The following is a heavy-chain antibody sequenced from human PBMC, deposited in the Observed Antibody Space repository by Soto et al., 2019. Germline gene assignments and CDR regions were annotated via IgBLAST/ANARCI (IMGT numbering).Heavy chain of an antibody. CDR1: GYTFTHYG. CDR2: ISAYSGKT. D-gene: IGHD3-16*01. Sequence: QVQLVQSGAEVRKPGASVKVSCKTSGYTFTHYGISWVRQAPGQGLEWVGWISAYSGKTHYAQKVQGKVTMTTDTSTSTAYLQVRSLRSDDTAVYLCARDPYLGDHQYWGQGTPVTVSS. CDR3: ARDPYLGDHQY. V-gene: IGHV1-18*01. J-gene: IGHJ4*02.